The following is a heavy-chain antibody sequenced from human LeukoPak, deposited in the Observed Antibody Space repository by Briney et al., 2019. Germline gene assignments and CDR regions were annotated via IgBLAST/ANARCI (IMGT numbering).Heavy chain of an antibody. Sequence: GGSLRLSCAASGFTFTTYWMHWVRQFPGKWLVWVSRIRTDASNTDYADSVKGRFTISRDNARNTLYLQMNSLRAEDGAMYYCARGNQRVLDYWGQGTLVTVSS. CDR2: IRTDASNT. CDR3: ARGNQRVLDY. V-gene: IGHV3-74*01. J-gene: IGHJ4*02. CDR1: GFTFTTYW. D-gene: IGHD1-1*01.